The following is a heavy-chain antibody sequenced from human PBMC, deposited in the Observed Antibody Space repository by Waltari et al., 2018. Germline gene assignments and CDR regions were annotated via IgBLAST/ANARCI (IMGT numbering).Heavy chain of an antibody. J-gene: IGHJ3*01. D-gene: IGHD3-10*01. CDR2: IRADGKII. CDR1: GFTLRTYE. V-gene: IGHV3-48*03. CDR3: ARDPYCYGAGSYYIYDAYDV. Sequence: EVQLVESGGGLIQPGGSLRLSCAASGFTLRTYEMNWVRQAPGKGLEWISFIRADGKIIYYADSVKGRFTVSRDNAENSLYLEMNSLRAEDTAVYYCARDPYCYGAGSYYIYDAYDVCGQGTVVTVSS.